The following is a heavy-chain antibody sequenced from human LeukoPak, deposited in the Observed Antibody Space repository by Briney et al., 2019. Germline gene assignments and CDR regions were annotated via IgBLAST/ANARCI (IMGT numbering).Heavy chain of an antibody. D-gene: IGHD1-26*01. CDR3: ARVPTSSNRYYYYYMDV. CDR2: ISGSDNYI. Sequence: GGSLRLSCAASGFTFRSYSMNWVRQAPGKGLEWVSSISGSDNYIYYADSVKGRFTISRDNAKNSLYLQMNSLRAEDTAVHYCARVPTSSNRYYYYYMDVWGKGTTVTVSS. J-gene: IGHJ6*03. CDR1: GFTFRSYS. V-gene: IGHV3-21*01.